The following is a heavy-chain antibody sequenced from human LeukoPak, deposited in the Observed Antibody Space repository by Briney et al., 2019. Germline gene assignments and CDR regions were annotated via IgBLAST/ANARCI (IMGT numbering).Heavy chain of an antibody. CDR3: ARVVGASHHTVDY. J-gene: IGHJ4*02. Sequence: GGSLRLSCAASGFTVSACSMGWVRQAPGKGLEWLSLIYSDDRTYHADSVKGRFTVSRDDSENTLSLQMNSLRVEDTALYFCARVVGASHHTVDYWGQGALVTVSS. CDR2: IYSDDRT. V-gene: IGHV3-53*01. CDR1: GFTVSACS. D-gene: IGHD1-26*01.